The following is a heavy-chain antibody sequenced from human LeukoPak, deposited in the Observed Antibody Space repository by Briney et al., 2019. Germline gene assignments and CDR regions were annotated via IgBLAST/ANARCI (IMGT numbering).Heavy chain of an antibody. CDR3: ARVYLYSSGWYFDY. Sequence: ASVKVSCKASGYTFTSYAMHWVRQAPGQRLEWMGWINAGNGNTKYSQEFQGRVTITRDTSASTAYMELSSLRSEDIAVYYCARVYLYSSGWYFDYWGQGTLVTVSS. V-gene: IGHV1-3*03. D-gene: IGHD6-19*01. CDR1: GYTFTSYA. CDR2: INAGNGNT. J-gene: IGHJ4*02.